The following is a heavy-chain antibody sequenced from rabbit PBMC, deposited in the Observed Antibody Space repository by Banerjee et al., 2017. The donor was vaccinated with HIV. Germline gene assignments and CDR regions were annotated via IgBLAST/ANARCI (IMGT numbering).Heavy chain of an antibody. Sequence: QSLEESGGDLVKPGASLTLTCTASGFSFSSGYDMCWVRQAPGKGLEWIACIYPDYGSTYCASWMNGRFTISRSTSLNTVTLQMTSLTAADTATYFCARDIYTGGVGWAYGMDLWGQGTLVTVS. CDR3: ARDIYTGGVGWAYGMDL. V-gene: IGHV1S40*01. J-gene: IGHJ4*01. CDR2: IYPDYGST. CDR1: GFSFSSGYD. D-gene: IGHD6-1*01.